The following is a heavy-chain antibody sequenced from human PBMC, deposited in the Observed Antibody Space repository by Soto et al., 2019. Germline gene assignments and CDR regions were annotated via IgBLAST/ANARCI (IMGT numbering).Heavy chain of an antibody. Sequence: SETLSLTCAVSGGSISSGGYSWSWIRQPPGKGLEWIGYIYHSGSTYYNPSLKSRVTISVDRSKKQFSLKLSSVTAADTAVYYCARDQYDFRSGSYYYAMEVWGQGNKVTVS. D-gene: IGHD3-3*01. CDR1: GGSISSGGYS. CDR2: IYHSGST. V-gene: IGHV4-30-2*01. J-gene: IGHJ6*02. CDR3: ARDQYDFRSGSYYYAMEV.